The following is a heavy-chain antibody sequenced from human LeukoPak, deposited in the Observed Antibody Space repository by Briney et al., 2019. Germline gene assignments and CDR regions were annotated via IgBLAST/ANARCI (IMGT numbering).Heavy chain of an antibody. CDR1: GGSISSYY. CDR3: ARGYSSGYWYFDL. D-gene: IGHD5-18*01. Sequence: SETLSLTCTVSGGSISSYYWSWIRQPAGKGLEWIGRIYASGSTNRNPSLKSRVTISIDTSKNQFSLKLSSVTAADTAVYYCARGYSSGYWYFDLWGRGTLVTVSS. V-gene: IGHV4-4*07. J-gene: IGHJ2*01. CDR2: IYASGST.